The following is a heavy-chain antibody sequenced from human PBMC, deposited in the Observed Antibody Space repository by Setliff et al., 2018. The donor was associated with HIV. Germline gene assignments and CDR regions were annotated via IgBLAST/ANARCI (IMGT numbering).Heavy chain of an antibody. Sequence: ASVKVSCKASGYTFTSLDINWVRQATGQGPEWMGWLNPTSGNTGSAQRFQGRVTMTRNTSISIAYMELSNLRSEDTAVYYCAVGASGRSCSGGSCSYFDYWGQGTLVTVSS. CDR2: LNPTSGNT. D-gene: IGHD2-15*01. J-gene: IGHJ4*02. CDR3: AVGASGRSCSGGSCSYFDY. V-gene: IGHV1-8*01. CDR1: GYTFTSLD.